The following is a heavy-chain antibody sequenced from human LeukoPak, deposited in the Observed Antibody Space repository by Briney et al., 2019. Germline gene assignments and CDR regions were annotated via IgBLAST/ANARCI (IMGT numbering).Heavy chain of an antibody. CDR2: INHSGST. J-gene: IGHJ5*02. Sequence: SETLSLTCAVYGGSFSGYYWSWIRQPPGKGLEWIGEINHSGSTNYNPSLKSRVTISVDTSKNQFSPKLSSVTAADTAVYYCARGRRGSGGSWYNWFDPWGQGTLVTVSS. V-gene: IGHV4-34*01. CDR1: GGSFSGYY. D-gene: IGHD2-15*01. CDR3: ARGRRGSGGSWYNWFDP.